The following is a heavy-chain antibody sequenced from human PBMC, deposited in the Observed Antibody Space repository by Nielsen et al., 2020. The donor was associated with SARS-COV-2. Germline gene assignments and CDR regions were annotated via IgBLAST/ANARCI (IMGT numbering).Heavy chain of an antibody. CDR3: ANLEETGTQYYYYYYGMDV. CDR1: GFTFTNFG. J-gene: IGHJ6*02. D-gene: IGHD1-1*01. Sequence: GESLKISCAASGFTFTNFGMHWVRQSPTKGLEWVAMISYDGSIKNYRDSVKGRFSISRDSSKNTLYLQMNSLRAEDTAVYYCANLEETGTQYYYYYYGMDVWGQGTTVTVSS. V-gene: IGHV3-30*18. CDR2: ISYDGSIK.